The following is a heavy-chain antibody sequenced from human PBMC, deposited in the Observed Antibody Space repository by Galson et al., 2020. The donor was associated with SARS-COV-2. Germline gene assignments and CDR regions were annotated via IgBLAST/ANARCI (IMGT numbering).Heavy chain of an antibody. V-gene: IGHV3-30-3*01. CDR2: ISYDGSNK. Sequence: GESLKISCAASGFTFSSYAMHWVRQAPGKGLEWVAVISYDGSNKYYADSVKGRFTISRDNSKNTLYLQMNSLRAEDTAVYYCARDNYDSSGYSFGFDYWGQGTLVTVSS. D-gene: IGHD3-22*01. CDR1: GFTFSSYA. CDR3: ARDNYDSSGYSFGFDY. J-gene: IGHJ4*02.